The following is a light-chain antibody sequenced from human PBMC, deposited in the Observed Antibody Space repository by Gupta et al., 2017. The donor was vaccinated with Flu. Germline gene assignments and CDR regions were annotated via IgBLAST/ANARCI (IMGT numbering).Light chain of an antibody. CDR1: RSSVGNNF. CDR2: KSD. Sequence: QSVLTQPPSASGTPGQTVTISCSGTRSSVGNNFVYWYQQFLGEAPNLLIYKSDQRPSGVPDRFSSSKSGTSDSPTLAGLRPEDEAEYDCFAWADTTSGYCIFGGGTKLTVL. J-gene: IGLJ2*01. CDR3: FAWADTTSGYCI. V-gene: IGLV1-47*01.